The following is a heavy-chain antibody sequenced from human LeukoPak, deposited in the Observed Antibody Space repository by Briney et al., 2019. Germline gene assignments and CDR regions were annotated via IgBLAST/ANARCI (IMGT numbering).Heavy chain of an antibody. CDR3: AKRYCSATSCSLFDY. V-gene: IGHV3-48*01. Sequence: GGSLRLSCAASGFTFSSYAMSWVRQAPGKGLEWVSYISSSSSTIYYADSVKGRFTISRDNAKNTLYLQMNSLRAEDTAVYYCAKRYCSATSCSLFDYWGQGTLVTVSA. D-gene: IGHD2-2*01. J-gene: IGHJ4*02. CDR1: GFTFSSYA. CDR2: ISSSSSTI.